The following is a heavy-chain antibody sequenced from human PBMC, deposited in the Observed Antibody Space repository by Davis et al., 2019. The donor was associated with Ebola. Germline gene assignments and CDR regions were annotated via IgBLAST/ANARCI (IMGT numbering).Heavy chain of an antibody. J-gene: IGHJ3*01. V-gene: IGHV3-21*01. D-gene: IGHD6-19*01. Sequence: GGSLRLSCAASKFTFSGYSMNWVRQAPGKGLEWISSITGISDYIYYADSVKGRFTISRDNAKNSLYLQMNSLRAEDTAIYYCAKDTSNVWFDVWGQGTMVTVPS. CDR2: ITGISDYI. CDR3: AKDTSNVWFDV. CDR1: KFTFSGYS.